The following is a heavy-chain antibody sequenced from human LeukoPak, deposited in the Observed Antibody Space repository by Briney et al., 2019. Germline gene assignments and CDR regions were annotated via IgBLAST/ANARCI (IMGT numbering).Heavy chain of an antibody. CDR2: ITPNSGGT. D-gene: IGHD1-26*01. CDR3: ARETFSGSYNFDY. CDR1: GYTFTGYY. V-gene: IGHV1-2*02. Sequence: ASVTVSCKASGYTFTGYYIHWVRQAPGQGLEWMGWITPNSGGTNSAQKFQGRVTKTRDTSINTAYMELNRLTSDDTAMYYCARETFSGSYNFDYWGQGALVTVSS. J-gene: IGHJ4*02.